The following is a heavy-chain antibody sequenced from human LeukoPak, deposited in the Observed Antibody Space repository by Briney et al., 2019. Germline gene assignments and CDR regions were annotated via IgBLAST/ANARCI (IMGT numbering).Heavy chain of an antibody. CDR3: ARGPLAVAD. CDR1: GGSFSGYY. J-gene: IGHJ4*02. Sequence: SEILSLTCAVYGGSFSGYYWSWIRQPPGKGLEWIGEINHSGSTNYNPSLKSRVTISVDTSKNQFSLQLSSVTAADTAVYYCARGPLAVADWGQGTLVTVSS. CDR2: INHSGST. D-gene: IGHD6-19*01. V-gene: IGHV4-34*01.